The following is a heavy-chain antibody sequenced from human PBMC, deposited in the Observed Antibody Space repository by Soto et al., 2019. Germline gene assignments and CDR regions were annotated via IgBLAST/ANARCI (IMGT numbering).Heavy chain of an antibody. Sequence: SNTPSLTFTVSGASITPYYWSWIRQPPGKALEWIGYIYYSGTTDYNPSLKSRVTISVDTSKNQFSLKLSSVTAADTAVYYCARHATMIRRPKSWFDPWGQGTLVTVSS. CDR2: IYYSGTT. J-gene: IGHJ5*02. CDR1: GASITPYY. CDR3: ARHATMIRRPKSWFDP. D-gene: IGHD3-10*01. V-gene: IGHV4-59*08.